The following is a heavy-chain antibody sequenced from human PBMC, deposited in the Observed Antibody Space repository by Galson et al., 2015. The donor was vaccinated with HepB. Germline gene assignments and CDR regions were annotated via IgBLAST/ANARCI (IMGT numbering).Heavy chain of an antibody. CDR1: GFTFSNYG. CDR2: IQYNGFTK. J-gene: IGHJ4*02. D-gene: IGHD6-25*01. V-gene: IGHV3-30*02. Sequence: SLRLSCAASGFTFSNYGMHWVRQAPGKGLEWVAYIQYNGFTKYYGDSVTGRFTISRDNSKNTLYLQMNSLRPEDTALYHCARNTLASGYHGLHYGGQGTLVTVSS. CDR3: ARNTLASGYHGLHY.